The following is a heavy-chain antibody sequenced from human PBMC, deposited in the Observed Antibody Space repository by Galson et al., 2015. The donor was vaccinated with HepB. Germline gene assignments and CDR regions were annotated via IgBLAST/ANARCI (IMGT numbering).Heavy chain of an antibody. J-gene: IGHJ4*02. CDR2: ISSSSSYI. V-gene: IGHV3-21*01. D-gene: IGHD3-16*02. CDR1: GFTFSSYA. CDR3: ARDNTPYYDYVWGSYRIFDY. Sequence: SLRLSCAASGFTFSSYAMSWVRQAPGKGLEWVSSISSSSSYIYYADSVKGRFTISRDNAKNSLYLQMNSLRAEDTAVYYCARDNTPYYDYVWGSYRIFDYWGQGTLVTVSS.